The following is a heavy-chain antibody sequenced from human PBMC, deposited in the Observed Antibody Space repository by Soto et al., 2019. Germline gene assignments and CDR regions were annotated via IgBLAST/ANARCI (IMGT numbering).Heavy chain of an antibody. CDR2: ISVSGGNT. D-gene: IGHD3-3*01. J-gene: IGHJ6*02. CDR1: GFTFSTYA. CDR3: AKDQNKRFLVQAYYYDGMDV. V-gene: IGHV3-23*01. Sequence: EVQLLESGGGLGQTGGSLRLSCAASGFTFSTYAMSWVRQASGKGLEWVSLISVSGGNTYYADSVKGRFTISRDNSKNTLYLQMNSLRAEDTAVYYCAKDQNKRFLVQAYYYDGMDVWGQGTTVTVSS.